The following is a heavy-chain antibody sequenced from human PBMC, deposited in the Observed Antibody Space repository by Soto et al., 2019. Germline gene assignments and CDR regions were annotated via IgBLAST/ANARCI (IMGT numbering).Heavy chain of an antibody. CDR1: VDSVSSISGA. CDR3: VGEDGIDVFDL. Sequence: SQTLSLTRGISVDSVSSISGAWDWVRQSPSRGLGWLGRTYYRSKWYTDYAESVQRRITISPDTSTNQVSLQMNSVTPDDTAVYYCVGEDGIDVFDLWGQGTMVTVSS. V-gene: IGHV6-1*01. J-gene: IGHJ3*01. CDR2: TYYRSKWYT. D-gene: IGHD1-20*01.